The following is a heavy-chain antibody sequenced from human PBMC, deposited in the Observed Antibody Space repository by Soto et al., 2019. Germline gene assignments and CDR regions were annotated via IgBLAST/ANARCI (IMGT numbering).Heavy chain of an antibody. V-gene: IGHV4-34*01. D-gene: IGHD1-1*01. J-gene: IGHJ4*02. Sequence: PSETLSLTCAVYGGSFSGYYWSWVRQSPRKGLEWIGEINPTGGTNYNPSLKSRVTISVDTSKDQFSLQLSSVTAADTAVYYCARTRATPASRNLDYWGQGTLVTVSS. CDR3: ARTRATPASRNLDY. CDR1: GGSFSGYY. CDR2: INPTGGT.